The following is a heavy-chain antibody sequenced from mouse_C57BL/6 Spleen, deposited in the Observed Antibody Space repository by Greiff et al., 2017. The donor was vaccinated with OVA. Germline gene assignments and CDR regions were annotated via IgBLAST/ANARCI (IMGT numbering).Heavy chain of an antibody. J-gene: IGHJ2*01. Sequence: VKLQESGPELVKPGASVKISCKASGYAFSSSWMNWVKQRPGKGLEWIGRIYPGDGDTNYNGKFKGKATLTADKSSSTAYMHLSSLTSEDSAVYFCARGGTGTDFDYWGQGTTLTVAS. CDR2: IYPGDGDT. D-gene: IGHD4-1*01. CDR3: ARGGTGTDFDY. CDR1: GYAFSSSW. V-gene: IGHV1-82*01.